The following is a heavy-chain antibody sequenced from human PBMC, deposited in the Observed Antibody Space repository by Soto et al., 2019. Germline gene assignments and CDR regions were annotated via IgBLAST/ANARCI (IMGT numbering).Heavy chain of an antibody. J-gene: IGHJ6*02. CDR3: ARGGLNYYGMDV. CDR1: GGSISSYY. CDR2: IYYSGST. Sequence: KTXGTLSLTCTVSGGSISSYYWSWIRQPPGKGLEWIGYIYYSGSTNYNPSLKSRVTISVDTPKNQFSLKLSSVTAADTAVYYCARGGLNYYGMDVWGQGTTVTVSS. V-gene: IGHV4-59*01. D-gene: IGHD1-26*01.